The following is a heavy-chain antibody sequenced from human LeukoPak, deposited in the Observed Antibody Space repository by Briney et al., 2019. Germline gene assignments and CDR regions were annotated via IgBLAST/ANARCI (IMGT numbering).Heavy chain of an antibody. V-gene: IGHV3-48*02. CDR1: GFTFSSYS. J-gene: IGHJ4*02. CDR3: VLGSPFDY. Sequence: PGGSLRLSCAASGFTFSSYSMNWVRQAPGKGLEWVSYISSSSRSIYDADSVKGRFTISRDNANNSLSLQMNSLRDEDTAVYYCVLGSPFDYWGQGTLVTVSS. D-gene: IGHD3-10*01. CDR2: ISSSSRSI.